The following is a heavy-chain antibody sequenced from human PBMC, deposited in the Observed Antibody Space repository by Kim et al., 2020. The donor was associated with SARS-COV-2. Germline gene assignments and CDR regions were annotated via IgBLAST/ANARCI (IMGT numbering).Heavy chain of an antibody. Sequence: SETLSLTCAVSGGSISSSNWWSWVRQPPGKGLEWIGEIYHSGSTNYNPSLKSRVTISVDKSKNQFSLKLSSVTAADTAVYYCARDPPVATKGVAAFDIWGQGTMVTVSS. V-gene: IGHV4-4*02. J-gene: IGHJ3*02. CDR3: ARDPPVATKGVAAFDI. CDR1: GGSISSSNW. D-gene: IGHD5-12*01. CDR2: IYHSGST.